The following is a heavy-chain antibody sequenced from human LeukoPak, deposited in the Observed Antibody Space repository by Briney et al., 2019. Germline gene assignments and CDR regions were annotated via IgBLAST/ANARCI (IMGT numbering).Heavy chain of an antibody. CDR1: GYTFTGYY. J-gene: IGHJ6*02. D-gene: IGHD3-10*01. CDR2: MNPNSGNT. Sequence: ASVKVSCKASGYTFTGYYMHWVRQATGQGLEWMGWMNPNSGNTGYAQKFQGRVTMTRNTSISTAYMELSSLRSEDTAVYYCARGHSTMVRGVSYGMDVWGQGTTVTVSS. CDR3: ARGHSTMVRGVSYGMDV. V-gene: IGHV1-8*02.